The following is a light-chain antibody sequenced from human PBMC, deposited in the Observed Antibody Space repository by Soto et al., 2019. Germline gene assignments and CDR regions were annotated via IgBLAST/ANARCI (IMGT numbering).Light chain of an antibody. CDR2: KAS. CDR1: QSISTW. CDR3: QQYNILPYT. Sequence: DIQMTQSPSTLSASVGDRVTITCRASQSISTWLAWYQQKPGKAPKLLIYKASSLESGVPSRFSGSESGTELTLTVSSLQPEDFATFYCQQYNILPYTFGQGTKLEIK. J-gene: IGKJ2*01. V-gene: IGKV1-5*03.